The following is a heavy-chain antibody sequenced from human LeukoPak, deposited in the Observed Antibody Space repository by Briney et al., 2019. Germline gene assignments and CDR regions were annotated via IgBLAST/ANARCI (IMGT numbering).Heavy chain of an antibody. CDR2: ISAYNGNT. V-gene: IGHV1-18*01. J-gene: IGHJ2*01. D-gene: IGHD3-10*01. CDR1: GYTFTSYG. Sequence: ASVKVSCTASGYTFTSYGISWVRQAPGQGLEWMGWISAYNGNTNYAQKLQGRVTMTTDTSTSTAYMELRSLRSEDTAVYYCAADRGGQPEDPWYFDLWGRGTLVTVSS. CDR3: AADRGGQPEDPWYFDL.